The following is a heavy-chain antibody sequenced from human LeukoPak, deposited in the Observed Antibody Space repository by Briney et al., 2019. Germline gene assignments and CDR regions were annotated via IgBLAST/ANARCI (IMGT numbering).Heavy chain of an antibody. Sequence: ETLSLTCTVSGGSISSYYWNWIRQPPGKGLERIGYIYYSGTTNYNPSLKSRVTISVDTSKNQFSLKLSSVTAADTAVYYCARGVYIATAQYGYWGQGTLVTVSS. CDR2: IYYSGTT. D-gene: IGHD6-13*01. V-gene: IGHV4-59*01. CDR3: ARGVYIATAQYGY. J-gene: IGHJ4*02. CDR1: GGSISSYY.